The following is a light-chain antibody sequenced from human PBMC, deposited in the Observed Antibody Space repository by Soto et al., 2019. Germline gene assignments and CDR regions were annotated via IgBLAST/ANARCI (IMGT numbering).Light chain of an antibody. CDR1: QTISSW. CDR2: KAS. CDR3: QQSYSTPRT. J-gene: IGKJ5*01. Sequence: DIQMTQSPSTLSGSVGDRVTITCRASQTISSWLAWYQQTQGKAPKILIYKASTLKSGVPSRFRGSGSGTEFTLTLSRLQPDDFATYYCQQSYSTPRTFGQGTRLEI. V-gene: IGKV1-5*03.